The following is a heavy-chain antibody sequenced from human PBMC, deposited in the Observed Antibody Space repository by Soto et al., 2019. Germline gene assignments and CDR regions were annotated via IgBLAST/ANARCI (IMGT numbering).Heavy chain of an antibody. J-gene: IGHJ5*02. Sequence: QVQLVQSGAEVKKPGASVKVSCKASGYTFTGYYLHWVRQAPGQRLEWMGWINPNSGATNYAENLQGRVTLTRDTSISTAYMELTRPTSEDTAVYYCAKSIIRFLEWSSPFDPWGQGTLVTVSS. V-gene: IGHV1-2*02. CDR3: AKSIIRFLEWSSPFDP. CDR1: GYTFTGYY. D-gene: IGHD3-3*01. CDR2: INPNSGAT.